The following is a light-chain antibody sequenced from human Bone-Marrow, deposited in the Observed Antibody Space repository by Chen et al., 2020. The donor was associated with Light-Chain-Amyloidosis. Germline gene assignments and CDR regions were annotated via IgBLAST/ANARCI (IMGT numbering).Light chain of an antibody. J-gene: IGKJ2*01. Sequence: DIVMTQSPDSLSLSLGERATINCKSSQRVSYSSNNKNYLAWYQQKPGQPPQLLIYWASTRESGVPDRFSGSGSGTDFTLTISSLQAEDVAVYYCQQYYGTPSLGQGTKLEIK. CDR1: QRVSYSSNNKNY. CDR2: WAS. V-gene: IGKV4-1*01. CDR3: QQYYGTPS.